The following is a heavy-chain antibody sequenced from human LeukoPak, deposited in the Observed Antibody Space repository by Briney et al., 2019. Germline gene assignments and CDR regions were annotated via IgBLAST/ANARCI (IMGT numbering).Heavy chain of an antibody. CDR3: ARPTIAAAGNLEY. Sequence: GRSLRLSCAASGFTFSSHTMHWVRQAPAKGLEWVAIIWYDGSSIYYADSVKGRFTISRDNSKNTLYLQMNSLRAEDTAVYYCARPTIAAAGNLEYWGQGSMVTVSS. V-gene: IGHV3-33*01. J-gene: IGHJ4*02. CDR1: GFTFSSHT. D-gene: IGHD6-13*01. CDR2: IWYDGSSI.